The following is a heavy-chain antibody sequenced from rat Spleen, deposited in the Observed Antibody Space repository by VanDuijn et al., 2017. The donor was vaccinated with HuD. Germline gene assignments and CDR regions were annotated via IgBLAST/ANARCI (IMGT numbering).Heavy chain of an antibody. CDR3: TTGKIYYYDGYYPLDY. J-gene: IGHJ2*01. CDR1: GFTFSNYG. Sequence: EVQLVESGGGLVQPGRSLKLSCAASGFTFSNYGMAWVRQAPTKGLEWVASITNSGGSTYYRDSVKGRFTISRDNAKSTLYLQMDSLRSEDTATYYCTTGKIYYYDGYYPLDYWGQGVMVTVSS. V-gene: IGHV5-27*01. CDR2: ITNSGGST. D-gene: IGHD1-12*03.